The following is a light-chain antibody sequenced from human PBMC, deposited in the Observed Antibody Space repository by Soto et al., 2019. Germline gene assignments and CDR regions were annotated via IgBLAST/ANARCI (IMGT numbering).Light chain of an antibody. V-gene: IGLV2-8*01. CDR2: EVS. CDR1: SSDVGGYNY. Sequence: QSVLTQPPSASASPGQSVTISCTGTSSDVGGYNYVSCYQQHPGKAPKLMIYEVSKRPSGVPDRFSGSKSGNTASLTVSGLQAEDEADYYSSSYAGSNFPYDFVPGSKVNV. J-gene: IGLJ1*01. CDR3: SSYAGSNFPYD.